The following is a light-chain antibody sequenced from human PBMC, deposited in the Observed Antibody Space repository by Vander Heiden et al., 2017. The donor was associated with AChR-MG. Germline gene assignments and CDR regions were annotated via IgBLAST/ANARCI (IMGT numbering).Light chain of an antibody. V-gene: IGLV8-61*01. CDR2: TTN. J-gene: IGLJ3*02. CDR1: SGSVSSSHD. CDR3: VLYMGSGISV. Sequence: QTVVTQEPSFSVAPGGTVTLTCGLSSGSVSSSHDPSWYQQTPGQAPRTLIHTTNTRSPGVPGRFSGSILGNKAALTITGAQADDESDYYCVLYMGSGISVFGGGTKLTVL.